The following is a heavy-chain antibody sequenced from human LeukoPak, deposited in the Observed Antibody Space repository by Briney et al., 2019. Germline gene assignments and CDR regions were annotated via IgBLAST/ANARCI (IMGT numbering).Heavy chain of an antibody. CDR2: MNPNSGNT. J-gene: IGHJ4*02. D-gene: IGHD2-2*02. Sequence: ASVKVSCKASGYTFTSYDINWVRQATGQGLEWMGWMNPNSGNTGYAQKFQGRVTMTRNTSISTAYMELSSLRSEDTAVYYCARDYCSSTSCYSSYWGQGTLVAVSS. V-gene: IGHV1-8*01. CDR3: ARDYCSSTSCYSSY. CDR1: GYTFTSYD.